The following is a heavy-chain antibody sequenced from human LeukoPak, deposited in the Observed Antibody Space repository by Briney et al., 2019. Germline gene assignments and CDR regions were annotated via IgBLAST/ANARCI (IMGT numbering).Heavy chain of an antibody. V-gene: IGHV1-3*04. CDR2: INTGNGNT. D-gene: IGHD3-22*01. Sequence: ASVKVSCKASGYTFTDYAMHWVRQAPGQRLEWMGWINTGNGNTKYSQNFQDRVTITRDTSASTAYMDLSSLRSEDTAVYYCAREGNYYDSSGYYMYNWFDPWGQGTLVTVSS. CDR1: GYTFTDYA. J-gene: IGHJ5*02. CDR3: AREGNYYDSSGYYMYNWFDP.